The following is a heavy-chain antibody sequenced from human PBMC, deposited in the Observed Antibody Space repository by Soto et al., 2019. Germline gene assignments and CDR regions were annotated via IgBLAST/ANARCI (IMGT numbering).Heavy chain of an antibody. CDR1: GVSLSTGGVG. V-gene: IGHV2-5*02. J-gene: IGHJ4*02. CDR3: AHMRAAKFDY. CDR2: IYWDDDQ. Sequence: QITLKESGPTLVKPTQTLTLTCNVSGVSLSTGGVGVGWIRQPPGKALEWLALIYWDDDQRSSPSLKSRLTTTKDTSHHQVVLTLTNTAPEDTATYYCAHMRAAKFDYWGQGTLVTVSS. D-gene: IGHD2-15*01.